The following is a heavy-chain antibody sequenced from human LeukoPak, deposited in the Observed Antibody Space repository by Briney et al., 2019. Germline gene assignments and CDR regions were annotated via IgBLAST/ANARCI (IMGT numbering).Heavy chain of an antibody. CDR3: AREDTAMVTFDY. CDR1: GFTFTNYG. D-gene: IGHD5-18*01. CDR2: IIPIFGTA. Sequence: SVKVSCKASGFTFTNYGISWVRQAPGQGLEWMGGIIPIFGTANYAQKFQGRVTITADESTSTAYMELSSLRSEDTAVYYCAREDTAMVTFDYWGQGTLVTVSS. J-gene: IGHJ4*02. V-gene: IGHV1-69*13.